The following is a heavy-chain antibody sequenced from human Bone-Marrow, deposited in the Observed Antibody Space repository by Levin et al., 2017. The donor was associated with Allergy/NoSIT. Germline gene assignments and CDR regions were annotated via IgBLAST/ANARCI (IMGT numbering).Heavy chain of an antibody. J-gene: IGHJ6*03. D-gene: IGHD4-17*01. CDR2: IFHSGSP. CDR1: GHSFDSDYY. V-gene: IGHV4-38-2*02. CDR3: ARTAVPLPYYFYMDV. Sequence: PGGSLRLSCIVSGHSFDSDYYWGWIRKPPGKGLEWIGAIFHSGSPYYNPSLRSRVTISIDTSKNQFSLELASVTAADTAVYYCARTAVPLPYYFYMDVWGKGTTVAVSS.